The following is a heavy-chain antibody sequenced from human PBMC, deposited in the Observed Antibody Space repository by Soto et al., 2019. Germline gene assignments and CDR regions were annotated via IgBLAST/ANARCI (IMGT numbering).Heavy chain of an antibody. CDR2: ISYDGSNK. CDR3: ARGRESLDY. J-gene: IGHJ4*02. Sequence: QVQLVESGGGVVQPGRSLRLSCAASGFTFSSYAMHWVRQAPGKGLEWVAVISYDGSNKYYADSVKGRFTISRDNSKNTLYLQMNSLRAEDTAVYYCARGRESLDYWGQGTLVTVSS. CDR1: GFTFSSYA. V-gene: IGHV3-30-3*01.